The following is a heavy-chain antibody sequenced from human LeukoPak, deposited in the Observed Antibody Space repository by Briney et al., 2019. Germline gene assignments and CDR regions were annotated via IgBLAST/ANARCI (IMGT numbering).Heavy chain of an antibody. CDR1: GGTFSSYA. J-gene: IGHJ6*03. CDR3: ARSPTRQQLVRRTHYMDV. CDR2: IIPIFGTA. Sequence: GASVKVSCKASGGTFSSYAISWVRQAPGQGLEWMGGIIPIFGTANYAQKFQGRVTITADKSTSTAYMELSSLRSEDAAVYYCARSPTRQQLVRRTHYMDVWGKGTTVTISS. D-gene: IGHD6-13*01. V-gene: IGHV1-69*06.